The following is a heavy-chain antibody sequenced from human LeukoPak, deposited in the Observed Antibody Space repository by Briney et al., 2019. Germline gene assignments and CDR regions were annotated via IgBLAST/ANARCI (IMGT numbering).Heavy chain of an antibody. CDR1: VYSFGRGSS. CDR3: ASGGGGTIDY. V-gene: IGHV4-38-2*02. CDR2: IYHSGST. D-gene: IGHD1-14*01. Sequence: PSETLSPTCIVSVYSFGRGSSWGWIRQPPGKGLGGIGSIYHSGSTYYNPSLKSRVTISVDTSKNQFSLKLSSVTAADTAVYYCASGGGGTIDYWGQGTLVTVSS. J-gene: IGHJ4*02.